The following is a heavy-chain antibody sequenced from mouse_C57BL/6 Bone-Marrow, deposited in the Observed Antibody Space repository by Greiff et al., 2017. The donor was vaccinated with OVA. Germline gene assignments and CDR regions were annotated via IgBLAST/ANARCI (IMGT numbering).Heavy chain of an antibody. Sequence: VQLQQSGAELVRPGASVKLSCTASGFNIKDYYMHWVKQRPEQGLEWIGRIDPEDGDTEYAPKFQGKATMTADTSSNTAYLQLSSLTSEDTAVYYCTISYYSKEFAYWGQGTLVTVSA. J-gene: IGHJ3*01. CDR2: IDPEDGDT. V-gene: IGHV14-1*01. CDR1: GFNIKDYY. CDR3: TISYYSKEFAY. D-gene: IGHD2-5*01.